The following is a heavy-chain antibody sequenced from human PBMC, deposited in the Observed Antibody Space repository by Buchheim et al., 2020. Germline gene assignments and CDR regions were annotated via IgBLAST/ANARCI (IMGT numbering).Heavy chain of an antibody. CDR2: IGPTGTDT. J-gene: IGHJ4*02. V-gene: IGHV3-23*01. D-gene: IGHD6-13*01. Sequence: EVQLLESGGDLVQPGGSLRLSCATSGFTFSTYAMTWVRQAPGRGLEWVSAIGPTGTDTFYANSVKGRFTISRANSKNTLYLQMSSLRAEDTALYYCAKDLGYSTTWYLGFDSWGQGT. CDR3: AKDLGYSTTWYLGFDS. CDR1: GFTFSTYA.